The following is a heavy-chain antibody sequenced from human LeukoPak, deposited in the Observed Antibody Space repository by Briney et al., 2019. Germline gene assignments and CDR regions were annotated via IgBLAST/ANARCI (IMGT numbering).Heavy chain of an antibody. V-gene: IGHV4-39*01. CDR1: GGSISSSGYY. Sequence: KPSETLSLTCTASGGSISSSGYYWGWIRQPPGKGLEWIASINYSVTTYYNPSLKSRVTISEDRSKNQFSLKLSSVTAADTAVYYCARLRDGRWLLEYWGQGTLVTVSS. D-gene: IGHD5-24*01. CDR3: ARLRDGRWLLEY. CDR2: INYSVTT. J-gene: IGHJ4*02.